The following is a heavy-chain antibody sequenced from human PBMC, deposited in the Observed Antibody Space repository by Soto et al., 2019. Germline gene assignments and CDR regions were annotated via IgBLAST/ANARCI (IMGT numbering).Heavy chain of an antibody. CDR1: GDSVSSNSAA. Sequence: SQTLSLTCAISGDSVSSNSAAWNWIRQSPSRGLEWLGRTYYRSKWYNDYAISVENRITINPDPSKNQFSLQLNSVTPEDTAIYYCARCLNYDASGSPSYGMDVWGQGTTVTVS. CDR3: ARCLNYDASGSPSYGMDV. D-gene: IGHD3-10*01. V-gene: IGHV6-1*01. CDR2: TYYRSKWYN. J-gene: IGHJ6*02.